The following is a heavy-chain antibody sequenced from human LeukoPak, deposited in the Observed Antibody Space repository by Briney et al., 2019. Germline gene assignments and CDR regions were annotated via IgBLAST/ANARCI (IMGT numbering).Heavy chain of an antibody. D-gene: IGHD4-17*01. CDR1: GFTFSSYA. J-gene: IGHJ5*02. CDR3: AMTTVTTHYNWFDP. V-gene: IGHV4-38-2*01. CDR2: IYYSGST. Sequence: GSLRLSCAASGFTFSSYAMSWVRQAPGKGLEWIGSIYYSGSTYYNPSLKSRVTISVDTSKNQFSLKLSSVTAADTAVYYCAMTTVTTHYNWFDPWGQGTLVTVSS.